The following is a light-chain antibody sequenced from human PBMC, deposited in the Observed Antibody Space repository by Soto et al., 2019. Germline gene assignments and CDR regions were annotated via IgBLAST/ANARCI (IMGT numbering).Light chain of an antibody. J-gene: IGLJ1*01. CDR2: EVS. V-gene: IGLV2-18*01. CDR1: SSDVGSYNR. Sequence: QSVLTQPPSVSGSPGQSVTISCTGTSSDVGSYNRVSWYQQPPGTAPKLMIYEVSNRPSGVPDRFSGSKSGNTASLTISGLQAEDEADYYCSLYTSSSTSVFXTGTKVTVL. CDR3: SLYTSSSTSV.